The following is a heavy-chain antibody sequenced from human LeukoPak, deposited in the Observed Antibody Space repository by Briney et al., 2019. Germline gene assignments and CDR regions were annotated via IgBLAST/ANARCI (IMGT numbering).Heavy chain of an antibody. J-gene: IGHJ3*02. D-gene: IGHD1-26*01. CDR1: GGSISSYY. CDR2: IYYSGST. V-gene: IGHV4-59*01. CDR3: ARDREFSGSYPDAFDI. Sequence: SETLSLTCTVSGGSISSYYWSWIRQPPGKGLEWIGYIYYSGSTNYNPSLKSRVAMSVDTSKNQFSLELRSVTAADTAVYYCARDREFSGSYPDAFDIWGQGRMVTVSS.